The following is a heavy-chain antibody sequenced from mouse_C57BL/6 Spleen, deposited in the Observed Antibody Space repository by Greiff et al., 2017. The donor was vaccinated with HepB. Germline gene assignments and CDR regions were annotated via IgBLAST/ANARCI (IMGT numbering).Heavy chain of an antibody. V-gene: IGHV1-54*01. D-gene: IGHD2-4*01. Sequence: VKLQESGAELVRPGTSVKVSCKASGYAFTNYLIEWVKQRPGQGLEWIGVINPGSGGTNYNEKFKGKATLTADKSSSTAYMQLSSLTSEDSAVYFCARWGITFDYWGQGTTLTVSS. J-gene: IGHJ2*01. CDR2: INPGSGGT. CDR3: ARWGITFDY. CDR1: GYAFTNYL.